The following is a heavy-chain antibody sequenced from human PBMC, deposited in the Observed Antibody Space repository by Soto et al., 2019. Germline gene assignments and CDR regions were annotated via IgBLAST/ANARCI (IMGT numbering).Heavy chain of an antibody. CDR2: ISGSGGST. CDR1: GFTFSSYA. Sequence: GGSLRLSCAASGFTFSSYAMSWVRQAPGKGLEWVSAISGSGGSTYYADSVKGRFTISRDNSKNTLYLQMNSLRAEDTAVYYCAKLNSSGYYSYYYYGMDVWGQGTTVTVSS. J-gene: IGHJ6*02. V-gene: IGHV3-23*01. D-gene: IGHD3-22*01. CDR3: AKLNSSGYYSYYYYGMDV.